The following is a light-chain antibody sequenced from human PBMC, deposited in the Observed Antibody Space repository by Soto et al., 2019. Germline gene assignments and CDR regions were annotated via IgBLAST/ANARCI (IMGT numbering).Light chain of an antibody. CDR2: DAS. J-gene: IGKJ5*01. CDR1: QSVSSY. Sequence: GLKQSPATLSLSRGERATLSCGASQSVSSYLAWYPQKPGQAPRLLIYDASNRATGIPARFSGSGSGTDFTLTISSLEPEDFAVYYCQQRSNWPQWTFGQGTRLEIK. CDR3: QQRSNWPQWT. V-gene: IGKV3-11*01.